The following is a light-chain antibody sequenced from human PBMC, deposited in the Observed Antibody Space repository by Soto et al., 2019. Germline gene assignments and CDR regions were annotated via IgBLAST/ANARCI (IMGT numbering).Light chain of an antibody. J-gene: IGKJ5*01. CDR3: QQAISFPIT. CDR2: AAS. V-gene: IGKV1-12*01. Sequence: DIQMTQSPCSVSASIGDRVSITCRASQGISTYLGWYQQKPGKAPKLLIYAASSLQTGVPSRFSGSGSGTDFTLTISSLQPEDFGTYYCQQAISFPITFGQGTRMEIK. CDR1: QGISTY.